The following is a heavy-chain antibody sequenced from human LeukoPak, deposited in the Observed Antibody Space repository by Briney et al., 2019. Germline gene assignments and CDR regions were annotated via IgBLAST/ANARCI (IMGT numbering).Heavy chain of an antibody. J-gene: IGHJ4*02. CDR2: INHSGST. D-gene: IGHD2-15*01. CDR3: ARDSRYCSHGSCQR. CDR1: GGSFSGYY. Sequence: PSETLSLTCAVYGGSFSGYYWSWIRQPPGKGLEWIGEINHSGSTNYNPSLKSRVTISVDTSKNQFSLKLSSVTAADTAVYYCARDSRYCSHGSCQRWGQGTLVTVSS. V-gene: IGHV4-34*01.